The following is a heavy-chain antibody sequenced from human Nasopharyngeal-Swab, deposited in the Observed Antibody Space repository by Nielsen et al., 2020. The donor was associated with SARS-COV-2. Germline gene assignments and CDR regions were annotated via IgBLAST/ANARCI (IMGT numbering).Heavy chain of an antibody. CDR2: IKQDGSAK. CDR3: ARGRGFWRLGELPLGY. V-gene: IGHV3-7*01. CDR1: AFTFSSYW. D-gene: IGHD3-16*01. J-gene: IGHJ4*02. Sequence: GGSLRLSCAASAFTFSSYWISWVPQAPGKGLEWVANIKQDGSAKYYVDSVKGRFTISRDNAKNSLYLQMNSLRAEDTAVYYCARGRGFWRLGELPLGYWGQGTLVTVSS.